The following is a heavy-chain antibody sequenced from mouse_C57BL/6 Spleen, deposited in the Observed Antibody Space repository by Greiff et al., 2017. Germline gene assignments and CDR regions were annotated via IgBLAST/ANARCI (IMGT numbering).Heavy chain of an antibody. CDR1: GFTFSSDG. CDR3: ERPTAVVATDYAKGY. Sequence: EVQLVESGGDLVKPGGSLKLSCAASGFTFSSDGMSWVRQTPDKRLEWVGTISSGSSDTYYTDSVKGRVTISRDNAKNTLYLQMSSLKSEDTAMYYCERPTAVVATDYAKGYWGQGASVTVAS. D-gene: IGHD1-1*01. CDR2: ISSGSSDT. J-gene: IGHJ4*01. V-gene: IGHV5-6*01.